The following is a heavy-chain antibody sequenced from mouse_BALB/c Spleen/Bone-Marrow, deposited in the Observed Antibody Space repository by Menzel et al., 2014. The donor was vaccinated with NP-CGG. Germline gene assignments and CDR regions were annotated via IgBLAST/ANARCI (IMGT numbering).Heavy chain of an antibody. CDR1: GFTFSSFG. CDR3: ARYKTYDDMDY. D-gene: IGHD1-3*01. CDR2: LSSGSSTI. Sequence: EVEGVESGGGLVQPAGSRKLSCAASGFTFSSFGMHWVRQAPEKGLEWVAYLSSGSSTIYYADTVKGRFTISRDNPKNSLFLQMASLRSEDTAIYYCARYKTYDDMDYWVHGTSGTISS. J-gene: IGHJ4*01. V-gene: IGHV5-17*02.